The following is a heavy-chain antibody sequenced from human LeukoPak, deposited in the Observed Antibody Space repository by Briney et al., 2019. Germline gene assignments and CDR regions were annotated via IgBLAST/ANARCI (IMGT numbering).Heavy chain of an antibody. V-gene: IGHV4-34*01. CDR3: APRRSVYAKRNAFDI. Sequence: SETLSLTCAVYGGSFSGYYWSWIRQPPGKGLEWIGEINHSGSTNYNPSLKSRVTISVDTSKNQFSLKLSSVTAADTAVYYCAPRRSVYAKRNAFDIWGQGTMVTVSS. D-gene: IGHD1-14*01. CDR2: INHSGST. J-gene: IGHJ3*02. CDR1: GGSFSGYY.